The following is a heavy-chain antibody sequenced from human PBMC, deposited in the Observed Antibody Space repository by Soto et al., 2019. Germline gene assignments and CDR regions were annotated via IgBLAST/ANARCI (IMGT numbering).Heavy chain of an antibody. CDR2: VSIGGST. CDR3: AKRRGDGGHFDY. V-gene: IGHV3-23*01. J-gene: IGHJ4*02. D-gene: IGHD2-21*02. Sequence: DVQLLASGGGLVQPEGSLRLSCADSGFTFSSYAMGWVRQGPVKGLAWVAVVSIGGSTHYADSVRGRFTISRDNSKNTLSLQMNSLTAEDTAVYFCAKRRGDGGHFDYWGQGALVTVSS. CDR1: GFTFSSYA.